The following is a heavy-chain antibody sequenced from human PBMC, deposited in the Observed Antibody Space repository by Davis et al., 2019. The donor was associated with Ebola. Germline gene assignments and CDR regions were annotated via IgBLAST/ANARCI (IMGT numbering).Heavy chain of an antibody. V-gene: IGHV3-7*01. CDR2: IKHDGSEK. D-gene: IGHD5-18*01. CDR1: GFTFSNYW. Sequence: PGGSLRLSCAASGFTFSNYWMSWVRQAPGKGLEWVANIKHDGSEKYYVDSVKGRFTISRDNAKNSLYLQMNSLRAEDTAVYYCSREVRGGFSPMDLWGTGTTVTVSS. CDR3: SREVRGGFSPMDL. J-gene: IGHJ6*04.